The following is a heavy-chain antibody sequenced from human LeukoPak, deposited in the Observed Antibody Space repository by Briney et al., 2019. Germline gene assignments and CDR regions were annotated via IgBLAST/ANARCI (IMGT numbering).Heavy chain of an antibody. J-gene: IGHJ3*02. CDR3: ARVSGATPSGAFDI. CDR2: ISSSGSTI. V-gene: IGHV3-48*03. CDR1: GFTFSSYE. D-gene: IGHD1-26*01. Sequence: GGSLRLSCAASGFTFSSYEMKWVRQAPGKGLQWVSYISSSGSTIYYADSVKGRFTISRDNAKNSLYLQMNSLRAEDTAVYYCARVSGATPSGAFDIWGQGTMVTVSS.